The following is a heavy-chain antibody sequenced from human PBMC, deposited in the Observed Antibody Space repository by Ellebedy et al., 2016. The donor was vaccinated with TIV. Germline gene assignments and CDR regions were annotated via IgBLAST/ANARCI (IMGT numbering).Heavy chain of an antibody. CDR3: ARTELRYFDWTYYFDY. J-gene: IGHJ4*02. V-gene: IGHV1-3*01. CDR2: INAGNGNT. CDR1: GYTFTSYA. D-gene: IGHD3-9*01. Sequence: AASVKVSCKASGYTFTSYAMHWVRQAPGQRLEWMGWINAGNGNTKYSQKFQGRVTITRDTSASTAYMELSSLRSEDTAVYYCARTELRYFDWTYYFDYWGQGTLVTVSS.